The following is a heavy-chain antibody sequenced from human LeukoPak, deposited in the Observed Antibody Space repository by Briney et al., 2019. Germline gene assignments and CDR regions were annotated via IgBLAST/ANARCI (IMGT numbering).Heavy chain of an antibody. CDR2: ISSSSSYI. CDR1: GFTFSSYS. Sequence: GGSLRLSCAASGFTFSSYSMNWVRQAPGKGLEWVSSISSSSSYIYYADSVKGRFTISRDNAKNSLYLQMNSLRAEDTAVYYCARNMVRGVIIALDAFDIWGQGTMVTVSS. J-gene: IGHJ3*02. V-gene: IGHV3-21*01. D-gene: IGHD3-10*01. CDR3: ARNMVRGVIIALDAFDI.